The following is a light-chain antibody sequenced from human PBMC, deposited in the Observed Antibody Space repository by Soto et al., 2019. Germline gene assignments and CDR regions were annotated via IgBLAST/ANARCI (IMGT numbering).Light chain of an antibody. V-gene: IGLV3-21*04. J-gene: IGLJ1*01. CDR2: YDS. CDR3: QVWDIMTDNYV. Sequence: SYEQTQPPSVSVAPEKTATITCGGNNIGDKRVHWYRQKPGQAPVLLISYDSDRPSGIPERFSGSNSGNTATLTISRVEAGDEADYYCQVWDIMTDNYVFGGGTKLTVL. CDR1: NIGDKR.